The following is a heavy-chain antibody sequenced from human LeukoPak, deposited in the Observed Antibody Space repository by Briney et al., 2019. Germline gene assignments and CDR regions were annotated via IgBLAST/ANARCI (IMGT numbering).Heavy chain of an antibody. CDR3: ARGKALRYFDWLSY. D-gene: IGHD3-9*01. CDR1: GYTFTSYD. CDR2: MNPNSGNP. V-gene: IGHV1-8*01. J-gene: IGHJ4*02. Sequence: GASVKVSCKASGYTFTSYDIKWVRQATGQGLEWMGWMNPNSGNPGYAQKFQGRVTMTRNTSISTAYMELSSLRAEDTAVYYCARGKALRYFDWLSYWGQGTLVTVSS.